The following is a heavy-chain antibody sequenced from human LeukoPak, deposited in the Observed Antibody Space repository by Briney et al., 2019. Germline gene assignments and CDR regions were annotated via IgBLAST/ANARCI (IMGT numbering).Heavy chain of an antibody. V-gene: IGHV3-30-3*01. CDR3: GRGSVGFGELNY. D-gene: IGHD3-10*01. J-gene: IGHJ4*02. CDR2: ISYDGSNK. Sequence: GGSLRLSCAASGFTFSSYAMHWVHQAPGKGLEWVAVISYDGSNKFYADSVKGRFTLSRDNSKNTLYLQMNSLRIEDTAVYYCGRGSVGFGELNYWGQGTLVTVSS. CDR1: GFTFSSYA.